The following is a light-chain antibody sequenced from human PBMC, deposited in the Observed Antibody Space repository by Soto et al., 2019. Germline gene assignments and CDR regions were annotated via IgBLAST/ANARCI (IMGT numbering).Light chain of an antibody. V-gene: IGKV1-39*01. CDR1: QTINSF. CDR2: GIS. CDR3: QQSSTTPRT. J-gene: IGKJ5*01. Sequence: DIQMTQSPSSLSASVGDRVTITCRASQTINSFLHWYQQKPGKDTKLLIYGISSLESGVPSRFSGSGSGTDFTLTINGLQPEDFATYYCQQSSTTPRTFGQGTRLEIK.